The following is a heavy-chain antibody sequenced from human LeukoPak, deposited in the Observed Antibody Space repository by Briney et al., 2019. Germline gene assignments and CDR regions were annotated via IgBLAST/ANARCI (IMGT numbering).Heavy chain of an antibody. J-gene: IGHJ4*02. Sequence: SETLSLTCTVSGASISSSIFYWDWIRQSPGKGLEWIGNIYYGETTSYNPSFKSRVTISVDSSKNQFSLKVNSVTAADTAMYFCVRHYVLHIVGPSYWGQGILVTVSS. D-gene: IGHD1-26*01. CDR3: VRHYVLHIVGPSY. CDR2: IYYGETT. V-gene: IGHV4-39*01. CDR1: GASISSSIFY.